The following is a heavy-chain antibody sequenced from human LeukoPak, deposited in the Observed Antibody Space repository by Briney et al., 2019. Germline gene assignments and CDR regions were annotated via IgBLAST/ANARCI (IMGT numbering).Heavy chain of an antibody. J-gene: IGHJ4*02. CDR1: GYTFTGYY. CDR2: IIPIFGTS. CDR3: ATAPVSDCSSTTCYAPNFDY. V-gene: IGHV1-69*13. Sequence: GASVKVSCKASGYTFTGYYMHWVRQARGQGLEWMGGIIPIFGTSKYVQKFQGRVTIIADESTSTAYMELSNLRSEDTAVYYCATAPVSDCSSTTCYAPNFDYWGQGTLVTVSS. D-gene: IGHD2-2*01.